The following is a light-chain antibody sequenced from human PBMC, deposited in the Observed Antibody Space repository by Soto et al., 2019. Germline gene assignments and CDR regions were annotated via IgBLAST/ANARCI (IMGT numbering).Light chain of an antibody. CDR2: AAS. V-gene: IGKV1-9*01. J-gene: IGKJ2*01. Sequence: DIQLTQSPSFLSASVGDRVTITCRASQGISSYLAWYQQKPGKAPKHLIYAASTLQSGVPSRFSGSGSGTEFTLTISSLHPEDFATYYCQQLNSYPHTFGQGTKLEIK. CDR3: QQLNSYPHT. CDR1: QGISSY.